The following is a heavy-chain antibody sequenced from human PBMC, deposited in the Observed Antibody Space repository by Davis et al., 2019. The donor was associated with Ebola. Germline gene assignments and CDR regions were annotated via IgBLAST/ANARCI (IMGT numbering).Heavy chain of an antibody. CDR1: EFSFRSYW. J-gene: IGHJ5*02. CDR3: ARDRGMGSGDWFDP. V-gene: IGHV3-21*01. D-gene: IGHD6-25*01. Sequence: PGGSLRLSCVASEFSFRSYWFHWVRQAPGKGLEWVSSISSSSSYIYYADSVKGRFTISRDNAKNSLYLQMNSLRAEDTAVYYCARDRGMGSGDWFDPWGQGTLVTVSS. CDR2: ISSSSSYI.